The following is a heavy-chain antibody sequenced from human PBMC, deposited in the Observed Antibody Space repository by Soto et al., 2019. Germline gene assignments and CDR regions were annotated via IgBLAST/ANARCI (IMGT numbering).Heavy chain of an antibody. V-gene: IGHV3-23*01. CDR1: GFTFSSYA. D-gene: IGHD6-19*01. Sequence: EVQLLESGGGLVQPGGSLRLSCAASGFTFSSYAMSWVRQAPGKGLEWVSAISGSGGSTYYADSVKGRFTISRDNSKNTLYLQMNSLRAEDTAVYYCAKELLIDSSGWYWFDPWCQGTLVTVSS. CDR3: AKELLIDSSGWYWFDP. J-gene: IGHJ5*02. CDR2: ISGSGGST.